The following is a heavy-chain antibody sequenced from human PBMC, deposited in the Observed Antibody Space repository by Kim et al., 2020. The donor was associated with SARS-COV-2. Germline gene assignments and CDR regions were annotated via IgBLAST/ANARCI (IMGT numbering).Heavy chain of an antibody. CDR2: ISAYNGNT. V-gene: IGHV1-18*01. CDR1: GYTFTSYG. CDR3: ARDWRGYSSGWYEGQLFDY. D-gene: IGHD6-19*01. Sequence: ASVKVSCKASGYTFTSYGISWVRQAPGQGLEWMGWISAYNGNTNYAQKLQGRVTMTTDTSTSTACMELRSLRSDDTAVYYCARDWRGYSSGWYEGQLFDYWGQGTLVTVSS. J-gene: IGHJ4*02.